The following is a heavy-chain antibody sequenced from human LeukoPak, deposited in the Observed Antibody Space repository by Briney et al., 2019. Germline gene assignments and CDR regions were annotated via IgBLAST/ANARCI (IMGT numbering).Heavy chain of an antibody. CDR2: ISYDGSNK. CDR1: GFTFSSYE. Sequence: GGSLRLSCAASGFTFSSYEMNWVRQAPGKGLEWVAVISYDGSNKYYADSVKGRFTISRDNSRNTLYLQMNSLRAEDTAVYYCARDGTAPDAFDIWGQGTMVTVSS. CDR3: ARDGTAPDAFDI. V-gene: IGHV3-30*04. J-gene: IGHJ3*02.